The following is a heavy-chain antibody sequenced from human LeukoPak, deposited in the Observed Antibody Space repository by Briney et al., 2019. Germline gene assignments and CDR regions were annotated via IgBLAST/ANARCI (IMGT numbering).Heavy chain of an antibody. J-gene: IGHJ4*02. D-gene: IGHD3-9*01. CDR1: EFAFSTYA. CDR3: AKGGRRRYFDWLLPGDY. V-gene: IGHV3-23*01. Sequence: GGSLRLSCAASEFAFSTYAMSWVRQAPGQGLEWVSLITSSGGSTYYADSVKGRFTISRDNSKNTLYLQMNSLRAEDTAVYYCAKGGRRRYFDWLLPGDYWGQGTLVTVSS. CDR2: ITSSGGST.